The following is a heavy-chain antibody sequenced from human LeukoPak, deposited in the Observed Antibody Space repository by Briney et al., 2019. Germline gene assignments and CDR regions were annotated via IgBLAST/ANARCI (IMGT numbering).Heavy chain of an antibody. J-gene: IGHJ4*02. D-gene: IGHD4-17*01. V-gene: IGHV3-48*04. Sequence: GGSLRLSCAASGFTFSVYSINWVRQAPGKGLEWVSYISSSSSTIYYADSVKGRFTISRDNAKNSLYLQMNSLRAEDTAVYYCARDGENGDLDYWGQGTLVTVSS. CDR1: GFTFSVYS. CDR3: ARDGENGDLDY. CDR2: ISSSSSTI.